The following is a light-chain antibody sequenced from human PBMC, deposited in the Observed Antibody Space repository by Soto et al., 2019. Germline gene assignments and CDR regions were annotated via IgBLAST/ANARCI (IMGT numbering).Light chain of an antibody. CDR3: QQYHNWPIT. CDR2: GAS. V-gene: IGKV3D-15*01. Sequence: EVVMTQSPATVSVSPGERATLSCRASQSISAGLAWYQQKPGQAPRLLIYGASTRATGIPARFSGSGSGTEFTLTISGLQSEDFAVYYCQQYHNWPITFGQGTRLEIK. J-gene: IGKJ5*01. CDR1: QSISAG.